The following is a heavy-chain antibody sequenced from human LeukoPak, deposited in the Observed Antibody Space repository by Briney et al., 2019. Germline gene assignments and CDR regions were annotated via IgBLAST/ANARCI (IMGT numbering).Heavy chain of an antibody. V-gene: IGHV1-46*01. CDR1: GYSFTRYY. J-gene: IGHJ4*02. Sequence: ASVKVSCKASGYSFTRYYISWVRQAPGQGLEWMGIINPSSGSTTYAQKFQGRVTMTRDMSTNTVYMELSSLRSEDTAVYYCARGRLETWKPTWSEKYYFDYWGQGTLVTVSS. CDR2: INPSSGST. D-gene: IGHD6-19*01. CDR3: ARGRLETWKPTWSEKYYFDY.